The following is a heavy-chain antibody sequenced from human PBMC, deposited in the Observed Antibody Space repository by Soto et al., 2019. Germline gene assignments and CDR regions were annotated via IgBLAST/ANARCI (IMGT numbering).Heavy chain of an antibody. V-gene: IGHV1-69*01. J-gene: IGHJ6*02. D-gene: IGHD6-19*01. Sequence: SVKIPWKASGGSFSSYAISWVRQAPGQGLEWMGGIIPIFGTANYAQKIQGRVTIIADEATTTAYMELSSRRSEDTAVYYCARDQLTGIAVARPGYYYYYGMDVWGQGTTVTVSS. CDR1: GGSFSSYA. CDR2: IIPIFGTA. CDR3: ARDQLTGIAVARPGYYYYYGMDV.